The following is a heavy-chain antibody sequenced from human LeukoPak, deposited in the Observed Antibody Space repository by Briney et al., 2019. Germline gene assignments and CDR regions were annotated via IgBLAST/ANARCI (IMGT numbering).Heavy chain of an antibody. Sequence: SETLSLTCTVSGGSVSSYCWSWIRQPPGKGLEWIGCFYYSGSTNYNPSLKSRVTMSLDTSKNHFSLKLSSVNASDTAVYYCASPPDYGEGVFHYWGQGTLVTVSS. CDR1: GGSVSSYC. CDR2: FYYSGST. J-gene: IGHJ4*02. D-gene: IGHD4-17*01. V-gene: IGHV4-59*08. CDR3: ASPPDYGEGVFHY.